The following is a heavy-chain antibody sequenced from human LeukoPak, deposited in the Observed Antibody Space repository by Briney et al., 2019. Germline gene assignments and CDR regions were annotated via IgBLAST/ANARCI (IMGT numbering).Heavy chain of an antibody. CDR1: GYSFTSYD. Sequence: ASVTAFCKASGYSFTSYDIHWVRQAPGLGLEWMGWMSPDSGKTAYAQPFQGRVTMTRNTSISTAYMELRSLTSEDTAVYFCARWGGDYLSGEPWGQGTLVTVSS. CDR3: ARWGGDYLSGEP. J-gene: IGHJ5*02. D-gene: IGHD2-21*02. V-gene: IGHV1-8*01. CDR2: MSPDSGKT.